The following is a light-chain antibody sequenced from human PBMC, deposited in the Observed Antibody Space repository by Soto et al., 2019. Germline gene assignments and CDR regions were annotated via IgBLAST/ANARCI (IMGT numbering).Light chain of an antibody. V-gene: IGKV1-27*01. CDR2: AAS. CDR3: QKYNSGPRT. CDR1: QGIFNY. Sequence: DIPMTQSPSSLSASIGDRVTITCRASQGIFNYLAWYQKKPGQVPKLLIYAASTLQSGVPSRFSGSGSGTDFTLTISGLLPEDVATYYCQKYNSGPRTFGPGTKVEIK. J-gene: IGKJ1*01.